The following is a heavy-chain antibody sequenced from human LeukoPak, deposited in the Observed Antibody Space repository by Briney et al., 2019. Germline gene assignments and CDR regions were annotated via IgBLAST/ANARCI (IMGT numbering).Heavy chain of an antibody. J-gene: IGHJ4*02. CDR2: IRYDGSNK. Sequence: GGSLRLSCAASGFTFSSYGMHWVRQAPGKGLEWVAFIRYDGSNKYYADSVKGRFTISRDNSKNTLYLQMNSLRAEDTAVYYCARKSSRTILRPSYFDYWGQGTLVTVSS. CDR1: GFTFSSYG. D-gene: IGHD1-7*01. CDR3: ARKSSRTILRPSYFDY. V-gene: IGHV3-30*02.